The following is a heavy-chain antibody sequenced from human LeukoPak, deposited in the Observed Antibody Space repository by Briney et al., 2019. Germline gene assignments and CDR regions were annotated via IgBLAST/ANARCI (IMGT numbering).Heavy chain of an antibody. D-gene: IGHD2-2*01. CDR2: IYSSGTT. CDR1: GFTVSTKY. V-gene: IGHV3-53*01. Sequence: GGSLRLSCAASGFTVSTKYMSWVRQAPGKGLEWVLLIYSSGTTYYADSVKGRFTISRDNSENSLYLQMNSLRAEDTAVYYCARVGGVPAAHFDYWGQGTLVTVSS. J-gene: IGHJ4*02. CDR3: ARVGGVPAAHFDY.